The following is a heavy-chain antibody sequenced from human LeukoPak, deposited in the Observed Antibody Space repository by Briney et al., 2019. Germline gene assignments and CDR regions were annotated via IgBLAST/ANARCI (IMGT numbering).Heavy chain of an antibody. V-gene: IGHV1-2*02. CDR1: GYTFTGYY. J-gene: IGHJ4*02. CDR2: INPNSGGT. CDR3: ARGPLLWFGELLSMSDFDY. Sequence: ASVKVSRKASGYTFTGYYMHWVRQAPGQGLEWMGWINPNSGGTNYAQKFQGRVTMTRDTSISTAYMELSRLRSDDTAVYYCARGPLLWFGELLSMSDFDYWGQGTLVTVSS. D-gene: IGHD3-10*01.